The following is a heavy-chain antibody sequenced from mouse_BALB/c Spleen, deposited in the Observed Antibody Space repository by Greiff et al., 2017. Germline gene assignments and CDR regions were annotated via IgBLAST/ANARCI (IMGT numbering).Heavy chain of an antibody. J-gene: IGHJ4*01. CDR2: IYPYNGGT. D-gene: IGHD2-4*01. CDR1: GYTFTDYN. V-gene: IGHV1S29*02. CDR3: AGSHIYYDYVYAMDY. Sequence: VQLQQSGPELVKPGASVKISCKASGYTFTDYNMHWVKQSHGKSLEWIGYIYPYNGGTGYNQKFKSKATLTVDNSSSTAYMELRSLTSEDSAVYYCAGSHIYYDYVYAMDYWGQGTSVTVSS.